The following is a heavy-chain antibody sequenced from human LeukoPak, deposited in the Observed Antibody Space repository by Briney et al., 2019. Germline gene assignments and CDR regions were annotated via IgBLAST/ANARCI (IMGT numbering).Heavy chain of an antibody. D-gene: IGHD3-22*01. Sequence: SETLSLTCAVYGGSFRGYYWSWIRQPPGKGLEWIGEINHSGSTNYNPSLKSRVTISVDTSKNQFSLKLSSVTAADTAVYYCARVLTPSGYDSSGYPKTGDYWGQGTLVTVSS. J-gene: IGHJ4*02. CDR2: INHSGST. CDR3: ARVLTPSGYDSSGYPKTGDY. CDR1: GGSFRGYY. V-gene: IGHV4-34*01.